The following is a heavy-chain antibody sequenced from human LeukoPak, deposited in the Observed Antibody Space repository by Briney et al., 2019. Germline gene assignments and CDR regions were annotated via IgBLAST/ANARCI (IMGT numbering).Heavy chain of an antibody. D-gene: IGHD2-15*01. CDR3: ASHDSPNWYFDL. J-gene: IGHJ2*01. CDR2: IYTSGST. V-gene: IGHV4-4*07. Sequence: SETLFLTCTVSGGSISSYYWSWIRQPAGKGLEWIGRIYTSGSTNYNPSLKSRVTMSVDTSKNQFSLKLSSVTAADTAVYYCASHDSPNWYFDLWGRGTLVTVSS. CDR1: GGSISSYY.